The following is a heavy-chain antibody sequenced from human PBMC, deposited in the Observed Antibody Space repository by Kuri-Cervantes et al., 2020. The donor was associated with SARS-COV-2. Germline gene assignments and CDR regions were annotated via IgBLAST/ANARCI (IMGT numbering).Heavy chain of an antibody. CDR2: IYHSGST. V-gene: IGHV4-38-2*02. CDR1: GYSISSGYY. J-gene: IGHJ4*02. CDR3: AGGLYDSSGYPTSY. Sequence: SETLSLTCTVSGYSISSGYYWGRIRQPPGKGLEWIGSIYHSGSTYYNPSLKSRVTISVDTSKNQFSLKLSSVTAADTAVYYCAGGLYDSSGYPTSYWGQGTLVTVSS. D-gene: IGHD3-22*01.